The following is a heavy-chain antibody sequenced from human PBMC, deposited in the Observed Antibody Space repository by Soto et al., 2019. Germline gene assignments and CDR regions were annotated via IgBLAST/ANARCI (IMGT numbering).Heavy chain of an antibody. J-gene: IGHJ3*02. CDR2: FHPKDGET. CDR3: ARGGITVADSDAFDI. Sequence: ASVKVSCKVSGYTLTEFSMNWVRQAPGKGLELMGGFHPKDGETLYAQKFQGRVTMTEDTSSDTAYMELSSLRSEDTAIYYCARGGITVADSDAFDIWGQGTMVTVSS. CDR1: GYTLTEFS. D-gene: IGHD6-19*01. V-gene: IGHV1-24*01.